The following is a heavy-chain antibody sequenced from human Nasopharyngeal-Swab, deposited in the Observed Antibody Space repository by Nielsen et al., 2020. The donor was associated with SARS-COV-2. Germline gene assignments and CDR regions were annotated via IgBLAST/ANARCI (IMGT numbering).Heavy chain of an antibody. Sequence: GESLKISCAASGFTFSSYSMHWVRQAPGGELEYVAAISPDGGGAYYGRSVEGRFTISRDNSKNTVDLQMGTLSSEDMAVYYCARATLPSGAYYMDVWGKGTTVTVSS. CDR1: GFTFSSYS. CDR2: ISPDGGGA. CDR3: ARATLPSGAYYMDV. V-gene: IGHV3-64*01. D-gene: IGHD6-25*01. J-gene: IGHJ6*03.